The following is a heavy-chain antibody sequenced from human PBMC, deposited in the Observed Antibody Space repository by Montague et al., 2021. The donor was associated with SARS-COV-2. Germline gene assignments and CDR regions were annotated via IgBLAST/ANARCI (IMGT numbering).Heavy chain of an antibody. D-gene: IGHD6-13*01. CDR3: ARASYYSAAGIQA. Sequence: SETLSLTCSVSGVSVTNNYWTWIRQSATKGLEFLGRIFPSGTTTYNPSLKGRLTMSRDSAKNEFYLRLTSVTAADTAPYFCARASYYSAAGIQAWGQGTLVAVSS. CDR2: IFPSGTT. J-gene: IGHJ5*02. CDR1: GVSVTNNY. V-gene: IGHV4-4*07.